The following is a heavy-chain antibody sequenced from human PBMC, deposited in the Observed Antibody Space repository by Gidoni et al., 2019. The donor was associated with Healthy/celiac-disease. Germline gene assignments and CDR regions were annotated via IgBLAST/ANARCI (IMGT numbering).Heavy chain of an antibody. V-gene: IGHV3-23*01. J-gene: IGHJ3*02. Sequence: EVQLLESGGGLVQPGGSLRLSCAASGFTFSSYAMSWVRQAPGKGLEWVSAISGSGGSTYDADSVKGRFTISRDNSKNTLYLQMNSLRAEDTAVYYCAKGGVLRFLESSWYAFDIWGQGTMVTVSS. CDR1: GFTFSSYA. CDR2: ISGSGGST. CDR3: AKGGVLRFLESSWYAFDI. D-gene: IGHD3-3*01.